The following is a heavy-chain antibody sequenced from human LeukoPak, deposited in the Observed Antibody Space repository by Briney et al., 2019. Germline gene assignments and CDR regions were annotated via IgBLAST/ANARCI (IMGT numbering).Heavy chain of an antibody. Sequence: ASVKVSCKASGYTFTSYGISWVRQAPGQGLEWMGWISAYNGNTNYAQKFQDRVTMTTDSSTSTAYMELRSLRSDDTAVYYCARAPRRAVVQPISSNWFDPWGQGTLVTVSS. J-gene: IGHJ5*02. V-gene: IGHV1-18*01. D-gene: IGHD2-2*01. CDR2: ISAYNGNT. CDR1: GYTFTSYG. CDR3: ARAPRRAVVQPISSNWFDP.